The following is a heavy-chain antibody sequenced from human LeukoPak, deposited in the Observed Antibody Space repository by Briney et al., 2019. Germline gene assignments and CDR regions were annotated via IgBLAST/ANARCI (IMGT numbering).Heavy chain of an antibody. V-gene: IGHV3-33*01. D-gene: IGHD3-22*01. Sequence: GGSLRLSCAASGFTFSSYGMHWVRQAPGKGLEWVAVIWYDGSNKYYADSVKGRFTISRDNSKNTLYLQMNSLRAEDTAVYYCARVPRFDSSGYYELGAFDIWGQGTMVTVSS. CDR2: IWYDGSNK. J-gene: IGHJ3*02. CDR3: ARVPRFDSSGYYELGAFDI. CDR1: GFTFSSYG.